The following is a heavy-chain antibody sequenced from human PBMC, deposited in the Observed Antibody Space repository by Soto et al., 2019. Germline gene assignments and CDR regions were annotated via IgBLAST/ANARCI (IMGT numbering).Heavy chain of an antibody. Sequence: PGESLKISCKGSGYSFTSYWIGWVRQMPGKGLEWMGIIYPGDPDTRYSPSFQGQVTISADKSISTAYLQWSSLKASDTAMYYCARLPAVAGRWYYCGMDVWGQGNTVTVSS. J-gene: IGHJ6*02. CDR2: IYPGDPDT. D-gene: IGHD6-13*01. CDR3: ARLPAVAGRWYYCGMDV. V-gene: IGHV5-51*01. CDR1: GYSFTSYW.